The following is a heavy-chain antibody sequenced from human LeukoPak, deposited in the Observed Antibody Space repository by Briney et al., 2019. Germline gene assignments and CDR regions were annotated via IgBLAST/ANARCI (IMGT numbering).Heavy chain of an antibody. CDR3: ARGIAAAGTGP. D-gene: IGHD6-13*01. CDR1: GCSISSYY. CDR2: IYTSGST. V-gene: IGHV4-4*09. J-gene: IGHJ5*02. Sequence: SGTLSLTCTVSGCSISSYYWSWIRQPPGKGLAWIGYIYTSGSTNYNPSLKSRVTISVDTSKNQFSLKLSSVTAADTAVYYCARGIAAAGTGPWGQGTLVTVSS.